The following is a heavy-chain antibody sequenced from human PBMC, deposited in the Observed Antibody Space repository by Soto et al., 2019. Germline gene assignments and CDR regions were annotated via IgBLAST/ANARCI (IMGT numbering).Heavy chain of an antibody. CDR1: GGTLSHYG. V-gene: IGHV1-69*01. J-gene: IGHJ4*02. CDR3: AAGDSSDTGDH. Sequence: QVQLVQSGAEVKKPGSSVKVSCKASGGTLSHYGVSWVRQVPGKGLEWMGGPTAILGTRDYAQKFQGRMTITSDESTTTAYMELNSLTSDDTAVYYCAAGDSSDTGDHWGQGTMVTVSS. CDR2: PTAILGTR. D-gene: IGHD5-18*01.